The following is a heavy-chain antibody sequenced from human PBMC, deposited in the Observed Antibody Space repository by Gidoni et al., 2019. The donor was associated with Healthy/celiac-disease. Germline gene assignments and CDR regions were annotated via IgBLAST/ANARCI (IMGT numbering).Heavy chain of an antibody. D-gene: IGHD2-2*01. V-gene: IGHV3-48*04. CDR1: GFTFSSYN. CDR2: ISSSSSSI. Sequence: EVQLVESGGGLVQPGGSLRLSCADSGFTFSSYNMNWVRQAPGKGLEWVSYISSSSSSIYYPDSVKGRFTISRDNAKHSLYLQMNSLRAEDTAVYYCATIGYCTSTSCYDYWGQGTLVTVSS. J-gene: IGHJ4*02. CDR3: ATIGYCTSTSCYDY.